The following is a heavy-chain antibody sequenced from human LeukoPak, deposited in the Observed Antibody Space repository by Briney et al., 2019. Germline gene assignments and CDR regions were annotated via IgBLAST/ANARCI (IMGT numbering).Heavy chain of an antibody. V-gene: IGHV4-34*01. CDR2: INHSGST. Sequence: PSETLSLTCAVYGGSSSGYYWSWIRQPPGKGLEWIGEINHSGSTNYNPSLKSRVTISVDTSKNQFSLKLSSVTAADTAVYYCATITGTTWDYWGQGTLVTVSS. CDR1: GGSSSGYY. D-gene: IGHD1-7*01. J-gene: IGHJ4*02. CDR3: ATITGTTWDY.